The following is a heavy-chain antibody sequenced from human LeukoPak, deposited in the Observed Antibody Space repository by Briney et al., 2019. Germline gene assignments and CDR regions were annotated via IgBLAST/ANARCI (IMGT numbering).Heavy chain of an antibody. CDR1: GFTFGSYA. V-gene: IGHV3-23*01. CDR3: AKGVIRYWYFDP. J-gene: IGHJ2*01. D-gene: IGHD2-21*01. Sequence: GGSLRLSCAASGFTFGSYAMTWVRQAPGKGLEWVSVITGSGDNTYYADSVKGRFTISRDNSKNTLYLQMNSLRAEDTAVYYCAKGVIRYWYFDPWGRGTLVTVSS. CDR2: ITGSGDNT.